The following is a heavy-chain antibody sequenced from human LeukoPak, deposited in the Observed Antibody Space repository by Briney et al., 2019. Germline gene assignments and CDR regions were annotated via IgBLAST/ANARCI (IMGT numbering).Heavy chain of an antibody. J-gene: IGHJ6*02. CDR2: ISSSSSTI. CDR3: ARESQWFGESDYYGMDV. V-gene: IGHV3-48*01. D-gene: IGHD3-10*01. CDR1: GFTFSSYS. Sequence: PGGSLRLSCAASGFTFSSYSMNWVRQAPGKGLEWVSYISSSSSTIYYADSVKGRFTISRDNAKNSLYLQMNSLRAEDTAVYYCARESQWFGESDYYGMDVWGQGTTVTVSS.